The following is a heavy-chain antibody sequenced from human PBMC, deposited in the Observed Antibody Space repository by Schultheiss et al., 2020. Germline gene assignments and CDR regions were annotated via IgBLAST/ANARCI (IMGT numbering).Heavy chain of an antibody. Sequence: SETLSLTCTVSGGSISSSSYYWGWIRQPPGKGLEWIGYIYYSGSTNYNPSLKSRVTISVDTSKNQFSLKLSSVTAADTAVYYCARSSSGWSGVGYFQHWGQGTLVTVSS. CDR3: ARSSSGWSGVGYFQH. V-gene: IGHV4-61*05. CDR2: IYYSGST. CDR1: GGSISSSSYY. J-gene: IGHJ1*01. D-gene: IGHD6-19*01.